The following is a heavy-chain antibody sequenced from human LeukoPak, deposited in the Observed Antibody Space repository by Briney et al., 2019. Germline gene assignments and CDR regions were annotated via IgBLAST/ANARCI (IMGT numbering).Heavy chain of an antibody. CDR2: ISGSGGEI. D-gene: IGHD3-10*02. J-gene: IGHJ6*04. Sequence: GGSLRLSCAASGFSFSSYGMTWVRQAPGKGLEWVSSISGSGGEIHYADSVKGRFTISRDNAKNSLYLQMNSLRAEDTAVYYCAELGITMIGGVWGKGTTVTISS. CDR3: AELGITMIGGV. CDR1: GFSFSSYG. V-gene: IGHV3-23*01.